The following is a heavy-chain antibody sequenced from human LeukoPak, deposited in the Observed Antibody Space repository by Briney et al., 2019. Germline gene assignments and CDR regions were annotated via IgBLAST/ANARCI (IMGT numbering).Heavy chain of an antibody. J-gene: IGHJ4*02. D-gene: IGHD3-22*01. CDR1: GGSFSGYY. CDR3: ARGGGYYSNYFDY. V-gene: IGHV4-34*01. Sequence: ASETLSLTCAVYGGSFSGYYWSWIRQPPGKGLEWIGEINHSGSTNYNPSLKSRVTISVDTYKNQFSLKLSSVTAADTAVYYCARGGGYYSNYFDYWGQGTLVTVSS. CDR2: INHSGST.